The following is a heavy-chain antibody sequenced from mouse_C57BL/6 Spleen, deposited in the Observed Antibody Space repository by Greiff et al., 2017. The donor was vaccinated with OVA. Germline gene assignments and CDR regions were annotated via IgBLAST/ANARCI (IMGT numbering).Heavy chain of an antibody. J-gene: IGHJ1*03. CDR3: ARRSYGNYWYFDV. CDR2: IDPSDSYT. CDR1: GYTFTSYW. D-gene: IGHD2-1*01. Sequence: QVQLQQSGAELVRPGTSVKLSCKASGYTFTSYWMHWVKQRPGQGLEWIGVIDPSDSYTNYNQKFKGKATLTVDTSSSTAYMQLSSLTSEDSAVYYCARRSYGNYWYFDVWGTGTTVTVSS. V-gene: IGHV1-59*01.